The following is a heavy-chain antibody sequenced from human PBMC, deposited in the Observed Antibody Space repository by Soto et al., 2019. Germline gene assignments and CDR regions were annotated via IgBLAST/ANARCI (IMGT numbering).Heavy chain of an antibody. J-gene: IGHJ6*02. Sequence: PSETLSLTCTVSGGSISSSSYYWGWIRQPPGKGLEWIGSIYYSGSTNYNPSLKSRVTISVDTSKNQFSLKLSSVTAADTAVYYCARGKYYDILTGYYNYYYYGMDVWGQGTTVTVSS. V-gene: IGHV4-39*07. D-gene: IGHD3-9*01. CDR1: GGSISSSSYY. CDR2: IYYSGST. CDR3: ARGKYYDILTGYYNYYYYGMDV.